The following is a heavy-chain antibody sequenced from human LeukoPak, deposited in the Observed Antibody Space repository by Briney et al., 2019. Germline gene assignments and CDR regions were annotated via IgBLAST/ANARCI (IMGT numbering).Heavy chain of an antibody. Sequence: SETLSLTCTVSGGSISSGTHYWSWVRQPAGKGLEWIGRFQSSGSTNYNPSLESRVTISVDTPKNQFSLRLTSVTAADTAMYYCTRGGSGSYATFDYWGQGTLVTVTS. CDR3: TRGGSGSYATFDY. D-gene: IGHD3-10*01. V-gene: IGHV4-61*02. J-gene: IGHJ4*02. CDR2: FQSSGST. CDR1: GGSISSGTHY.